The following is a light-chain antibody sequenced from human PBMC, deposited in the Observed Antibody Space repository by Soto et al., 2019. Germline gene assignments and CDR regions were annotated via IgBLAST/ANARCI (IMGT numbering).Light chain of an antibody. CDR1: HSVSRTY. Sequence: EVVLPQSPGTLSLSPGERATVSCRASHSVSRTYLAWYQQKPGQAPRLLIFGASDRATGTPDRFSGSGSGTDFTLTISRLEPEDSAVYYCQPFDDSVTFAQGTRLEIK. V-gene: IGKV3-20*01. CDR3: QPFDDSVT. CDR2: GAS. J-gene: IGKJ5*01.